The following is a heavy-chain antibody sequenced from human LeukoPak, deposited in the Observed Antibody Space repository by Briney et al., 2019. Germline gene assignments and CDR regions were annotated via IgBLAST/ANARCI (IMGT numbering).Heavy chain of an antibody. CDR2: IYYSGST. V-gene: IGHV4-59*01. CDR3: ARSKINWFDP. CDR1: GGSISSYY. J-gene: IGHJ5*02. Sequence: SETLSFTCTVSGGSISSYYWSWIRQPPGKGLEWIGYIYYSGSTNYNPSLKSRVTISVDTSKNQFSLKLSSVTAADTAVYYCARSKINWFDPWGQGTLVTVSS.